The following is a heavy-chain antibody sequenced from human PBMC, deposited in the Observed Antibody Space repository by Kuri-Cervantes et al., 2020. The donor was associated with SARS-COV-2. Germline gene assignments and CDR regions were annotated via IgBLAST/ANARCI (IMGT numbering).Heavy chain of an antibody. J-gene: IGHJ4*02. V-gene: IGHV3-30*14. CDR1: GFIFSDYA. CDR3: ARDPWGADISGWERPFDY. Sequence: GESLKISCEASGFIFSDYAIDWVRQAPGKGLEWVAIISYDGRNTKFADSVKGRFTISRDNSKNVVYLQMNSLRIEDTAEYFCARDPWGADISGWERPFDYWGQGTLVTVSS. D-gene: IGHD6-19*01. CDR2: ISYDGRNT.